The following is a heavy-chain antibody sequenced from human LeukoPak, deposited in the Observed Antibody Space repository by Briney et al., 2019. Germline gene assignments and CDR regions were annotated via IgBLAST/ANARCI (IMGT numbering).Heavy chain of an antibody. V-gene: IGHV3-21*04. J-gene: IGHJ4*02. CDR3: AKTMVRGVIIFPFDY. Sequence: GGSLRLSCAASGFTFSSYSMTWVRQAPGKGLEWVSSISSSSSYIYYADSVKGRFTISRDNSKNTLYLQMNSLRAEDTAVYYCAKTMVRGVIIFPFDYWGQGTLVTVSS. CDR2: ISSSSSYI. D-gene: IGHD3-10*01. CDR1: GFTFSSYS.